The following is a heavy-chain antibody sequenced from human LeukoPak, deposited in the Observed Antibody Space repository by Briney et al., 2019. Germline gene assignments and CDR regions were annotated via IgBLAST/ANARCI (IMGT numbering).Heavy chain of an antibody. CDR3: ARLLWFGMDV. Sequence: PGGSLRLSCAASGFIFSDYYMSWIRQAPGKGLEWVSYISGRGGSIYYADSVKGRFTISRDNAENTLYLQMNSLRAEDTAVYYCARLLWFGMDVWGQGTTVTVSS. CDR2: ISGRGGSI. J-gene: IGHJ6*02. D-gene: IGHD3-10*01. V-gene: IGHV3-11*04. CDR1: GFIFSDYY.